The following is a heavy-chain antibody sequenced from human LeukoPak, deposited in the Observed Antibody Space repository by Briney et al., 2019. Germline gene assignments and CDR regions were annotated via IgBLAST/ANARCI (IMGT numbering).Heavy chain of an antibody. CDR1: GYTFTSYG. Sequence: GASVKVSCKASGYTFTSYGISWVRQAPGQGLEWMGWISAYNGNTNYAQKLQGRVTMTTDTSASTAYMELRSLRSDDTAVYYCARHPSVHSYYYYFCMDVWGKGTTVTVSS. CDR2: ISAYNGNT. CDR3: ARHPSVHSYYYYFCMDV. V-gene: IGHV1-18*01. J-gene: IGHJ6*03.